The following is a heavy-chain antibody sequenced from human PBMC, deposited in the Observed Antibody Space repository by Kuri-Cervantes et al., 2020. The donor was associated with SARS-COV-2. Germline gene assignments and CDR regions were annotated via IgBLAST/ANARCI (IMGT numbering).Heavy chain of an antibody. CDR3: ARVQWLVHVVFDY. D-gene: IGHD6-19*01. CDR2: IYYSGST. CDR1: GGSISSGDYY. Sequence: SETLSLTCTVSGGSISSGDYYWSWIRQPPGKGLEWIGYIYYSGSTYYNPSLKSRVTISVDTSNNQFSLKLSSVTAADTAVYYCARVQWLVHVVFDYWGQGTLVTVSS. V-gene: IGHV4-30-4*01. J-gene: IGHJ4*02.